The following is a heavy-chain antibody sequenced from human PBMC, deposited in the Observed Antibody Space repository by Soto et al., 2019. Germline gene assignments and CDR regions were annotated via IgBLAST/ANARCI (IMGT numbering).Heavy chain of an antibody. CDR1: GFTFNTNA. V-gene: IGHV3-30-3*01. CDR3: AKEVATSFDY. Sequence: GGSLRLSCAASGFTFNTNAMHWVRQAPGKGLEWVAVISSDGSNKDYADPVKGRFTISRDNSKNTLYLQMNSVRVEDTAVYYCAKEVATSFDYWGQGNLVTVSS. J-gene: IGHJ4*02. CDR2: ISSDGSNK. D-gene: IGHD5-12*01.